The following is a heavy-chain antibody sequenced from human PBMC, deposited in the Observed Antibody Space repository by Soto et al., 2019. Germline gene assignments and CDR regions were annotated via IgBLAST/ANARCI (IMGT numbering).Heavy chain of an antibody. D-gene: IGHD2-2*01. Sequence: GGALRLSCAASGFTFRSYWRSWVRQAPGKGLEWVANIKQDGREKSYVDSAKGRFPISRDHAKNSLYLQMNSLRAEDTAVYYRARDPNIVLVTDALRSYYYYYGMDVWGQGTTVTVSS. V-gene: IGHV3-7*01. CDR2: IKQDGREK. J-gene: IGHJ6*02. CDR3: ARDPNIVLVTDALRSYYYYYGMDV. CDR1: GFTFRSYW.